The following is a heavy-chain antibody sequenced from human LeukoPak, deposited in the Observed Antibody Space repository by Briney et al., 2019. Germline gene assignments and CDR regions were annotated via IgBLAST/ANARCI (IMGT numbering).Heavy chain of an antibody. CDR1: GGPITGYY. Sequence: SETLSLTCTVSGGPITGYYWSWLRQSPGKGLEWIGFMHHSGSANSNPSLRSRVTISMDTSKNQFSLKMTSVTTADTAVYYCARDSPFEWHVFGDSFDIWGPGTVVTVSS. CDR2: MHHSGSA. D-gene: IGHD3-9*01. CDR3: ARDSPFEWHVFGDSFDI. V-gene: IGHV4-59*01. J-gene: IGHJ3*02.